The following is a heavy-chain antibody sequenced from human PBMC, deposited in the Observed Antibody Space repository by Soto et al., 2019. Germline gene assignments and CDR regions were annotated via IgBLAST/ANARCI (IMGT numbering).Heavy chain of an antibody. V-gene: IGHV4-34*01. Sequence: SETLSLTCAVYGGSFSGYYWSWIRQPPGKGLEWIGEINHSGSTNYNPSLKSRVTISVDTSKNQFSLKLSSVTAADTAVYYCARAEGDGYTRPIWGQGPLVTVSS. D-gene: IGHD5-12*01. CDR2: INHSGST. J-gene: IGHJ4*02. CDR1: GGSFSGYY. CDR3: ARAEGDGYTRPI.